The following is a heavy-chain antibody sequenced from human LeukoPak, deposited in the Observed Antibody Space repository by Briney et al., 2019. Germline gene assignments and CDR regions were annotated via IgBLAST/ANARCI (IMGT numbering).Heavy chain of an antibody. V-gene: IGHV4-34*01. CDR3: ARVGHITMVRGATRGGPYFDY. CDR2: INHSGST. CDR1: GGSFSGYY. Sequence: PSETLSLTCAVYGGSFSGYYWSWIRQPPGKGLEWIGEINHSGSTNYNPSLKSRVTISVDTSKNQFSLKLSSVTAADTAVYYCARVGHITMVRGATRGGPYFDYWGQGTLVTVSS. D-gene: IGHD3-10*01. J-gene: IGHJ4*02.